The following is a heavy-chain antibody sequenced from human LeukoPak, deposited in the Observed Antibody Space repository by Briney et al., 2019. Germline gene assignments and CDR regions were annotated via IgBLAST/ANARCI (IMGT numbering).Heavy chain of an antibody. CDR2: IYTSGTT. Sequence: SETLSLTCTVSGGSVRRGNYYWTWIRQPAGSGLEWIGRIYTSGTTDYNPSLRTRVTISVDASRNQFSLNLSSVTAADTAVYYCASHPAGYDSGDDHWGQGTLVTVSS. J-gene: IGHJ4*02. CDR3: ASHPAGYDSGDDH. V-gene: IGHV4-61*10. CDR1: GGSVRRGNYY. D-gene: IGHD5-12*01.